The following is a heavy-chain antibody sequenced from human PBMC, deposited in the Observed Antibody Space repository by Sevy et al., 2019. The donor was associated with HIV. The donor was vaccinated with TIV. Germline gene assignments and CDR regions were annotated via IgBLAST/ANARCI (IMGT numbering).Heavy chain of an antibody. V-gene: IGHV4-34*01. CDR2: INHSGST. D-gene: IGHD6-13*01. CDR1: GGSFSGYY. Sequence: SETLSLTCAVYGGSFSGYYWSWIRQPPGKGLEWIGEINHSGSTNYNPSLKSRVTISVDTSKNQFSLKLSSVTAADTAVYYCARQRLLYISSWRYYFDYWGQGTLVTVSS. CDR3: ARQRLLYISSWRYYFDY. J-gene: IGHJ4*02.